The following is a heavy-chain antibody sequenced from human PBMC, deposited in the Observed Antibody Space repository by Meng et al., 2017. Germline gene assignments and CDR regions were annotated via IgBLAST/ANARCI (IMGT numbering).Heavy chain of an antibody. Sequence: ASEKVSCQASGYTFNSYYMHRVRQAPAQGREWMGIINPSGGSTSYAQKFQGRVTMTRDTSTSTVYMELSSLRSEDTAVYYCARAADASDIVGVPAAMAGSRGDYWGQGTLVTVSS. CDR1: GYTFNSYY. CDR3: ARAADASDIVGVPAAMAGSRGDY. D-gene: IGHD2-2*01. V-gene: IGHV1-46*02. CDR2: INPSGGST. J-gene: IGHJ4*02.